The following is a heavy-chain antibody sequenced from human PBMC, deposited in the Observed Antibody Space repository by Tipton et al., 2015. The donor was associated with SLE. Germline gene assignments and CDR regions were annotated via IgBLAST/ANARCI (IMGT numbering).Heavy chain of an antibody. Sequence: SLRLSCAASGFTFSSYAMHWVRQAPGKGLEWVAVISYDGSNKYYADSVKGRFTISRDNSKNTLYLQMNSLRAEDTAVYYCARDFPYPGADCGGDCYSVVDIWGQGTMVTVSS. CDR2: ISYDGSNK. CDR3: ARDFPYPGADCGGDCYSVVDI. CDR1: GFTFSSYA. D-gene: IGHD2-21*01. J-gene: IGHJ3*02. V-gene: IGHV3-30*04.